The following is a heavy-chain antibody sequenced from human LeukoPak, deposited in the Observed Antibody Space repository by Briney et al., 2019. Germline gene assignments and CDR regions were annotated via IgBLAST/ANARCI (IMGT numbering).Heavy chain of an antibody. CDR3: ASRKLGNDY. CDR1: GGSFSGYY. Sequence: SETLSLTCAVYGGSFSGYYWSWIRQPPGKGLEWIGEIYHSGSTNYNPSLKSRVTISVDTSKNQFSLKLSSVTAADTAVYYCASRKLGNDYWGQGTLVTVSS. V-gene: IGHV4-34*01. CDR2: IYHSGST. J-gene: IGHJ4*02. D-gene: IGHD7-27*01.